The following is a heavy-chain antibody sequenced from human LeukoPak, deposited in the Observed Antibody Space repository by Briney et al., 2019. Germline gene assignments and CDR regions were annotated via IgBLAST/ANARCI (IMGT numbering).Heavy chain of an antibody. CDR2: INHSGST. CDR3: ARGSHGYFGYRPRGWFDP. V-gene: IGHV4-34*01. CDR1: GGSFSGYY. Sequence: SETLSLTCAVYGGSFSGYYWSWIRQPPGKGLEWIGEINHSGSTNYNPSLKSRVTISVDTSKNQFSLKLSSVTAADTAVYYRARGSHGYFGYRPRGWFDPWGQGTLVTVSS. D-gene: IGHD3-9*01. J-gene: IGHJ5*02.